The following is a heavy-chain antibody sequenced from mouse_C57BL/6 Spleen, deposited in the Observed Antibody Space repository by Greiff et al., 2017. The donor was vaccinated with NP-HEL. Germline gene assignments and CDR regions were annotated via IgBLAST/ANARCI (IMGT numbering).Heavy chain of an antibody. CDR1: GYTFTSYW. J-gene: IGHJ4*01. CDR2: IHPNSGST. CDR3: ASFWLLPHYYAMDY. Sequence: QVQLQQPGAELVKPGASVKLSCKASGYTFTSYWMHWVKQRPGQGLEWIGMIHPNSGSTNYNEKFKSKATLTVDKSSSTAYMQLSSLTSEDSAVYYCASFWLLPHYYAMDYWGQGTSVTVSS. V-gene: IGHV1-64*01. D-gene: IGHD2-3*01.